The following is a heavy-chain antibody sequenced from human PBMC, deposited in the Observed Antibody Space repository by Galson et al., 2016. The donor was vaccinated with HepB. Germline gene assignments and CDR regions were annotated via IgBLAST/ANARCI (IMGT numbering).Heavy chain of an antibody. J-gene: IGHJ6*02. CDR2: ISSSGNTI. Sequence: SLRLSCAASEFTFSDYYMSWIRQAPGKGLEWVSYISSSGNTIYYADSVKGRFTTSRDNAKNSLYLQMNSLRAEDTAVYYCARGGHLVVVIAPLDVWGQGTTVTVSS. V-gene: IGHV3-11*01. D-gene: IGHD2-21*01. CDR1: EFTFSDYY. CDR3: ARGGHLVVVIAPLDV.